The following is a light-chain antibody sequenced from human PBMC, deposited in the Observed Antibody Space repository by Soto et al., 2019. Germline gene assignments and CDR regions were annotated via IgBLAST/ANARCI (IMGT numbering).Light chain of an antibody. V-gene: IGKV3-20*01. CDR2: GPS. J-gene: IGKJ4*01. Sequence: EIVLTQSPGTLSLSPGERATLSCRASQSISSSYLAWYQQKPGQAPRLLIYGPSSRATGIPGRFSGSGSGTDFTLTISRLEPEDFALYYCQQYGSSPPTLTFGGGTKVEIK. CDR1: QSISSSY. CDR3: QQYGSSPPTLT.